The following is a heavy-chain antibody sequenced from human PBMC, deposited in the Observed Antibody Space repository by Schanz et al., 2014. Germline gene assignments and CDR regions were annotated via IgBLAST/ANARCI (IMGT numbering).Heavy chain of an antibody. CDR1: GFTVNTNY. CDR2: SDRGDGT. Sequence: EVQLVESGGGLIQPGGSLRLSCAVSGFTVNTNYMSWVRQAPGKGLEWVSGISDRGDGTNYGDSVRGRFTISRDNSRNTVYLQMNNVGVDDTATYYCVKTDAGWRFDYWGQGTLVTVSS. CDR3: VKTDAGWRFDY. J-gene: IGHJ4*02. V-gene: IGHV3-53*01. D-gene: IGHD6-19*01.